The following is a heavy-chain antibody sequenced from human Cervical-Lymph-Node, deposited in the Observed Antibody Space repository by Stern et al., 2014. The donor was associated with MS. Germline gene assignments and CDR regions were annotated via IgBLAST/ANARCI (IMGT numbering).Heavy chain of an antibody. CDR3: ARERVRDFNDYHFDS. D-gene: IGHD4-11*01. Sequence: QMQLVQSGPEVRQPGASVRVSCKASGYTFTTPNYGIAWVREAPGRGLEWIGWISSYNGNTVYAQKLQDRVTMTTDTSTSTAYMELRSLRSDDTAFYYCARERVRDFNDYHFDSWGQGTLVTVSS. V-gene: IGHV1-18*01. CDR2: ISSYNGNT. J-gene: IGHJ4*02. CDR1: GYTFTTPNYG.